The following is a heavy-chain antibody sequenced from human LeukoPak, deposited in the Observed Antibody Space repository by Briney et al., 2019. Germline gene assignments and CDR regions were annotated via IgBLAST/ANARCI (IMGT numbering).Heavy chain of an antibody. CDR1: GFTFSSYW. Sequence: SGGSLRLSCAASGFTFSSYWMSWVRQAPGKGLEWVANIKQDGSEEYYADSVQGRFTISRDNSKNTLYLQMNSLRAEDTAVYFCVKDLSGYWTFDYWGQGTLVTVSS. J-gene: IGHJ4*02. CDR3: VKDLSGYWTFDY. V-gene: IGHV3-7*01. CDR2: IKQDGSEE. D-gene: IGHD1-1*01.